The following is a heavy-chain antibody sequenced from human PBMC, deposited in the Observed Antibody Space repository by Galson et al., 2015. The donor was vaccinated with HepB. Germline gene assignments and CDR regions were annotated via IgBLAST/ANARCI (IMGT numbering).Heavy chain of an antibody. Sequence: SLRLSCAASGFAFGNYAMSWVRQAPGKGLEWVSGISGSGGSTYYADSVKGRFTISRDNSKNTLYLQMNSLRAEDTAVYYCARGIGGWYSSGWYEIGDYWGQGTLVTVSS. CDR2: ISGSGGST. J-gene: IGHJ4*02. CDR1: GFAFGNYA. CDR3: ARGIGGWYSSGWYEIGDY. D-gene: IGHD6-19*01. V-gene: IGHV3-23*01.